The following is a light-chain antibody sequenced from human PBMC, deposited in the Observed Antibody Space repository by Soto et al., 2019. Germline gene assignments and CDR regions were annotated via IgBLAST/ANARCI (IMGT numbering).Light chain of an antibody. CDR2: DAS. Sequence: VVLTQSPATLSLSPGERATLSFRASQSISECLACYQQKPGQAPRLLIYDASNRATGTPARFSGSGSGTDFTLTISSLEAEDFALYYCQQRSKWPVTFGGGTKVDIK. V-gene: IGKV3-11*01. CDR1: QSISEC. J-gene: IGKJ4*01. CDR3: QQRSKWPVT.